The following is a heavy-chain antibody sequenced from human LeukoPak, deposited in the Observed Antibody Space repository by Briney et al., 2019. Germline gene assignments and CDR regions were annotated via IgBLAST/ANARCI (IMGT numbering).Heavy chain of an antibody. CDR2: SCYSGST. V-gene: IGHV4-61*01. J-gene: IGHJ4*02. Sequence: PSVTLSLTCTVSSGSVSSGNYYWRWIRQPPGKVLEWNGYSCYSGSTNYNPSLKSRLIMTVDRSNNQSSLKLSSVTATDTTVYYCAADQLSRGYSYGFDYWGQGTLVTVSS. CDR1: SGSVSSGNYY. CDR3: AADQLSRGYSYGFDY. D-gene: IGHD5-18*01.